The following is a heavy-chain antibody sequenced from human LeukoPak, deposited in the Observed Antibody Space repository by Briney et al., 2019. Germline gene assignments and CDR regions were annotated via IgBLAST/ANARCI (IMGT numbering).Heavy chain of an antibody. V-gene: IGHV3-30-3*01. Sequence: PGRSLRLSCAASGFTFSSYAMHWVRQAPGKGLEWVAVISYDGSNKYYADSVKGRFTISRDNSKNTLYLQMNSLRAEDTAVYYCAREGYSSSWYNYYYMDVWGKGTTVTVSS. CDR3: AREGYSSSWYNYYYMDV. D-gene: IGHD6-13*01. CDR1: GFTFSSYA. CDR2: ISYDGSNK. J-gene: IGHJ6*03.